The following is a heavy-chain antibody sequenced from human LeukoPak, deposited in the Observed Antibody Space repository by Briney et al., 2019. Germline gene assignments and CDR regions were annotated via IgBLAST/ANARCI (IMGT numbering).Heavy chain of an antibody. J-gene: IGHJ6*02. CDR3: AREQYYDFWSGLST. V-gene: IGHV1-3*01. CDR2: INAGNGNT. D-gene: IGHD3-3*01. CDR1: GYTFTSYA. Sequence: ASVTVSCTASGYTFTSYAMHWVRQAPGQRLEWMGWINAGNGNTKYSQKFQGRVTITRDTSASTAYMELSSLRSEDTAVYYCAREQYYDFWSGLSTWGQGTTVTVSS.